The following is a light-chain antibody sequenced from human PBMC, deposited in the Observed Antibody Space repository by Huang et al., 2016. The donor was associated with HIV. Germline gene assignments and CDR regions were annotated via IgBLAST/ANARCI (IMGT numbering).Light chain of an antibody. Sequence: VTITCRAIQNIANYLAWYQQKPGKVPKLLIHGATTLHNGVPSRFSGSGSGTDFALNISCLQSEDFATYYCQQYYNYPFFGPGTRLEI. CDR2: GAT. CDR3: QQYYNYPF. V-gene: IGKV1-8*01. CDR1: QNIANY. J-gene: IGKJ5*01.